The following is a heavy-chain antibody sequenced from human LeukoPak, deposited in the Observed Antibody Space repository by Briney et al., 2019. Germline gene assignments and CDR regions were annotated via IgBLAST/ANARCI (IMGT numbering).Heavy chain of an antibody. V-gene: IGHV4-59*01. CDR1: GCSLRGYH. Sequence: SETLSLTCRVSGCSLRGYHWSWIGQPPAKGLAWIGYIYFSGSTIYNPTLRSRLTISEDTPRNQVSLELRSVTAADTAIYYCAREFPHLDVWGKGTTVTVSS. J-gene: IGHJ6*04. CDR2: IYFSGST. CDR3: AREFPHLDV.